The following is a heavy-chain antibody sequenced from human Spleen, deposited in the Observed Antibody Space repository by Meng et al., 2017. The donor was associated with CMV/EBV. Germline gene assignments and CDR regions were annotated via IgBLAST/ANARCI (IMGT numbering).Heavy chain of an antibody. CDR3: AIPGTPLGRVNYYYYGMDV. V-gene: IGHV3-30*02. J-gene: IGHJ6*02. Sequence: GGSLRLSCAASGFTFSMYGMHWVRQAPGKGLEWVAFIRFDGSNGYYTDSVKGRFTISRDNSKNTLYLQMNSLRAEDTAVYYCAIPGTPLGRVNYYYYGMDVWGQGTTVTVSS. CDR2: IRFDGSNG. CDR1: GFTFSMYG. D-gene: IGHD1-14*01.